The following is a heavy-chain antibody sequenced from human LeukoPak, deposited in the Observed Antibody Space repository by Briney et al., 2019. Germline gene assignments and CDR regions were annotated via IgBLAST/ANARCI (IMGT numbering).Heavy chain of an antibody. D-gene: IGHD6-19*01. J-gene: IGHJ4*02. CDR2: ITWDGGIS. Sequence: GGSLRLSCAVSGFTFDDYAMHWVRQAPGKGLEWISLITWDGGISYYVDSLKGRSTISRDNSKNSLYLQMNSLRTEDTAFYYCAKDYGYSNDWYLIDYWGQGTLVTVSS. CDR1: GFTFDDYA. V-gene: IGHV3-43D*03. CDR3: AKDYGYSNDWYLIDY.